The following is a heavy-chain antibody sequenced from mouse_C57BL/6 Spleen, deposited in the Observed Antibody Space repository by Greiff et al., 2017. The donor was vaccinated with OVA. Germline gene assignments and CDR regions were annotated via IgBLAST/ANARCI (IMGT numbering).Heavy chain of an antibody. CDR1: GYAFSSYW. D-gene: IGHD2-4*01. J-gene: IGHJ3*01. CDR3: AAYDYTPGFAY. V-gene: IGHV1-80*01. Sequence: QVQLQSGAELVKPGASVQISCKASGYAFSSYWMNWVKQRPGEGLGWIGQIYPGDGDTNYNGKFKGKATLTADNSSSTAYMQHSSLTSEDSAYYFCAAYDYTPGFAYWGQGTLVTVSA. CDR2: IYPGDGDT.